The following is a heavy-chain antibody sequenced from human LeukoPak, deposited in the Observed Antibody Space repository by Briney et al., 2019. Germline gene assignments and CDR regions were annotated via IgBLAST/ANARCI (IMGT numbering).Heavy chain of an antibody. J-gene: IGHJ4*02. D-gene: IGHD2-2*01. Sequence: ASVKVSCKASGYSFNSYGISWVRQTPGQGLEWMGWISAYNGNTNYAQKFQDRVTMTTDTSTSTAYMELRSLRSDDTAVYYCAIEGYCNSTSCDKPFDCWGPGALVPVSS. V-gene: IGHV1-18*01. CDR3: AIEGYCNSTSCDKPFDC. CDR2: ISAYNGNT. CDR1: GYSFNSYG.